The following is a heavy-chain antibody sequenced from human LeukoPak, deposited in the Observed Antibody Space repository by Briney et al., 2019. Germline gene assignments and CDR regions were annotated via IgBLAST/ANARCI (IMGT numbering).Heavy chain of an antibody. Sequence: GGSLSLTCAASGFTFNHAWMNWVRQAPGKGLERVGRIKSKTDGATTEYAAPVKGRFTISRDDPKNTLYLQMNSLKTEDTAVYYCTTVGSSRYCYYFDYWGQRRLDTVSS. CDR2: IKSKTDGATT. CDR3: TTVGSSRYCYYFDY. V-gene: IGHV3-15*01. D-gene: IGHD3-22*01. J-gene: IGHJ4*02. CDR1: GFTFNHAW.